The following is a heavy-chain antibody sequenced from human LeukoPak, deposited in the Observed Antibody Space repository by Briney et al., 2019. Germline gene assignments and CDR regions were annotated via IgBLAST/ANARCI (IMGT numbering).Heavy chain of an antibody. D-gene: IGHD6-13*01. V-gene: IGHV3-21*01. Sequence: GGSLRLSCAASGFTFRSYNMNWVRQAPGKGLEWVSSISSSSSYIYYADSVKGRFTISRDNAKNSLYLQMNSLRAEDTAVYYCARYKYSSSWPLFDYWGQGTLVTVSS. J-gene: IGHJ4*02. CDR2: ISSSSSYI. CDR1: GFTFRSYN. CDR3: ARYKYSSSWPLFDY.